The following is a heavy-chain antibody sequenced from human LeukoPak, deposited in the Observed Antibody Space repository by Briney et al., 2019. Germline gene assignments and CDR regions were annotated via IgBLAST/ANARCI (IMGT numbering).Heavy chain of an antibody. CDR2: ISGDGGST. D-gene: IGHD6-19*01. J-gene: IGHJ4*02. Sequence: GGSLRLSCAAPGFIFDNYAIHWVRQAPGKGLGWVSLISGDGGSTFYADSVRGRFTISRDNSRKSLSLQMSSLRREDTALYYCARESETSGWYDYWGQGTLVTVSS. CDR1: GFIFDNYA. V-gene: IGHV3-43*02. CDR3: ARESETSGWYDY.